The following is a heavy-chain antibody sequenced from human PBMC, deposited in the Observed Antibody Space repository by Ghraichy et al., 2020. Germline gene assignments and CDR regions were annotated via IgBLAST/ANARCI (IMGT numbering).Heavy chain of an antibody. D-gene: IGHD5-12*01. CDR2: IIPILGIA. CDR1: GCTFTRYA. V-gene: IGHV1-69*04. J-gene: IGHJ4*02. CDR3: ARVYSGYEVGDY. Sequence: SVKVSCKASGCTFTRYAISWVRQAPGQGLEWMGRIIPILGIANYAQKFQGRVTITADKSTSTAYMELSSLRSEDTAVYYCARVYSGYEVGDYWGQGTLVTVSS.